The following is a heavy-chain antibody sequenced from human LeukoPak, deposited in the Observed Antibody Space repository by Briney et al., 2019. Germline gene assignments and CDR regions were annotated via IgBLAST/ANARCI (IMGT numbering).Heavy chain of an antibody. CDR2: ISYDGSNK. V-gene: IGHV3-30-3*01. CDR1: GFTFSAYA. J-gene: IGHJ4*02. CDR3: ARTYYDFWSGYYLDY. Sequence: GSLRLSCAASGFTFSAYAMHWVRQAPGKGLEWVAVISYDGSNKYYADSMKGRFTISRDNAKNSLYLQMNSLRAEDTAVYYCARTYYDFWSGYYLDYWGQGTLVTVSS. D-gene: IGHD3-3*01.